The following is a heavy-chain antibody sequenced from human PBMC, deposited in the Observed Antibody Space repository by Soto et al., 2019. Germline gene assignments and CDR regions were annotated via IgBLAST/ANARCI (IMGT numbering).Heavy chain of an antibody. CDR3: ARETSPGIAAAALDY. CDR1: GFTFSSYG. V-gene: IGHV3-33*01. CDR2: IWYDGSNK. D-gene: IGHD6-13*01. J-gene: IGHJ4*02. Sequence: VGSLRLSCAASGFTFSSYGMHWVRQAPGKGLEWVAVIWYDGSNKYYADSVKGRFTISRDNSKNTLYLQMNSLRAEDTAVYYCARETSPGIAAAALDYWGQGTLVTVSS.